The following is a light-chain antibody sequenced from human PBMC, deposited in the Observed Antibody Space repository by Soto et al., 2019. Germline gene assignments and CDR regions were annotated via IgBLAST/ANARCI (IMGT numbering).Light chain of an antibody. Sequence: VVTQTKLSLSVAPGQPSSISCNSSLSLLQITGETFLFWYLQKPGQSPQLLIYEVSTRVSGVPDRFSGSGSGTDFTLEISRVETDDVGIYYCMQSTLLPPTFCQ. CDR2: EVS. CDR3: MQSTLLPPT. CDR1: LSLLQITGETF. J-gene: IGKJ5*01. V-gene: IGKV2-29*03.